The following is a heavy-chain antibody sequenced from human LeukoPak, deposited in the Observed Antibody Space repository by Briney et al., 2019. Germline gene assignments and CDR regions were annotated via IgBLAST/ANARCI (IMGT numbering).Heavy chain of an antibody. V-gene: IGHV4-59*08. CDR2: IYYSGRT. D-gene: IGHD5-18*01. Sequence: SDTLSLTCTVSGGSISSYYWSWIRQPPGKGLEWIGYIYYSGRTNYNPSLKSRVTLSVDTSKNQFSLKLSSVTAADTAVYYCALGYSYGFDIWGQGTMVTVSS. CDR1: GGSISSYY. CDR3: ALGYSYGFDI. J-gene: IGHJ3*02.